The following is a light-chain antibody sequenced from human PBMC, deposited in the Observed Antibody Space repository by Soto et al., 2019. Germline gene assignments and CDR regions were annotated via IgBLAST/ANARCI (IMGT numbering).Light chain of an antibody. CDR1: SSDVGRYSY. CDR3: CSYAGTYTGV. V-gene: IGLV2-11*01. CDR2: DVS. J-gene: IGLJ1*01. Sequence: QSALTQPRSVSGSPGQSVSISCTGTSSDVGRYSYVSWYQQHPGKAPTLMIYDVSERPSGVPDRFSGSKSGNTASLTISGLQAEDEADYYCCSYAGTYTGVFGTGTKVTV.